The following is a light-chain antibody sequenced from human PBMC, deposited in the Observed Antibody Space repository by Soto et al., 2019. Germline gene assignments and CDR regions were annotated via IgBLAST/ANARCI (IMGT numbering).Light chain of an antibody. Sequence: EIVLTQSPGTLSLSPGERATLSCRASQSVSNTYLAWYQQKPGQAPRLLIYDASSRATGIPDRFSGSGSGTEFTLTISSLQSEDFAVYYCQHYNNWPFTFGQGTKLEIK. J-gene: IGKJ2*01. CDR2: DAS. CDR1: QSVSNTY. CDR3: QHYNNWPFT. V-gene: IGKV3-20*01.